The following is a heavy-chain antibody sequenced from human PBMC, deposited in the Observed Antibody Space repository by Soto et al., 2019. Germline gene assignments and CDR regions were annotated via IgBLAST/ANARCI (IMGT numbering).Heavy chain of an antibody. Sequence: QVQLVQSGAEVKKPGSSVKVSCKASGGTFSSYAISWVRQAPGQGLEWMGGIIPIFGTANYAQKFQGRVTITADESTSTAYMELSSLRSEDTAVYYCARDGCSSTSCYTSNWFDPWGQGPLVTVSS. CDR3: ARDGCSSTSCYTSNWFDP. J-gene: IGHJ5*02. CDR2: IIPIFGTA. D-gene: IGHD2-2*02. CDR1: GGTFSSYA. V-gene: IGHV1-69*01.